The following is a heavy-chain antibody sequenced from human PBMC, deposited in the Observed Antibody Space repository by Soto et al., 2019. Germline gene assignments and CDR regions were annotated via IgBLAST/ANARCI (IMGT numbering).Heavy chain of an antibody. J-gene: IGHJ4*02. Sequence: KFQGRVTITTDTSASTAYMELSSLRSEDTAVYYCAREGSTYGSTFDYWGQGTLGTVSS. V-gene: IGHV1-3*01. D-gene: IGHD3-10*01. CDR3: AREGSTYGSTFDY.